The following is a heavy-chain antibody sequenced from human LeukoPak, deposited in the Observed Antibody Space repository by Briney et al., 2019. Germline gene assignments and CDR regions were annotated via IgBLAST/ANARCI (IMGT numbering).Heavy chain of an antibody. CDR2: IRSKANSYAT. J-gene: IGHJ4*02. CDR1: GFTFSGSA. CDR3: TSRLSPARFYSGSYQSDY. D-gene: IGHD1-26*01. Sequence: GGSLRLSCAASGFTFSGSAMHWVRQASGKGLEWVGRIRSKANSYATAYAASVRGRFTISRDDSKNTAYLQMNSLKTEDTAVYYCTSRLSPARFYSGSYQSDYWGQGTLVTVSS. V-gene: IGHV3-73*01.